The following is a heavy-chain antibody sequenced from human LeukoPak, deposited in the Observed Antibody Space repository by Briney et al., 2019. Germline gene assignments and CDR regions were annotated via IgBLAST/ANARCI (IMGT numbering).Heavy chain of an antibody. CDR2: INSDGSST. Sequence: GGSLRLSCAASGFTFSRYWMHWVRQAPGKGLVWVSRINSDGSSTSYADSVKGRFTISRDNAKNTRYLQMNSLRAEDTAVYYCASPSPSRFLDFGGQGTLVTVSS. J-gene: IGHJ4*02. CDR1: GFTFSRYW. V-gene: IGHV3-74*01. CDR3: ASPSPSRFLDF. D-gene: IGHD3-3*01.